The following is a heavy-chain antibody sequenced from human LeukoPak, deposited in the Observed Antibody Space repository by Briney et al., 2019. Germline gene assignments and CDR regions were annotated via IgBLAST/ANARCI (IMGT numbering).Heavy chain of an antibody. CDR1: GFTFSSYW. CDR2: IKSDGST. V-gene: IGHV3-74*01. D-gene: IGHD3-22*01. Sequence: GGSLRLSCAASGFTFSSYWMHWVRQAPGKGLVCVSRIKSDGSTNYADSVKGRFTISRDNAKNTVSLQMNSLRTEDTGVYYCARAPSEIGGYYPEYFRHWGQGTLVTVSS. CDR3: ARAPSEIGGYYPEYFRH. J-gene: IGHJ1*01.